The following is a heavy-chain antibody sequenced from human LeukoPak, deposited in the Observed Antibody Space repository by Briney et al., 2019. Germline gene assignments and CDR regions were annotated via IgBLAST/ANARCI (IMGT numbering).Heavy chain of an antibody. D-gene: IGHD4-17*01. V-gene: IGHV4-34*01. CDR2: INHSGST. CDR3: ARGILRSRYGDYRYYYYYYMDV. CDR1: GGSFSGYY. J-gene: IGHJ6*03. Sequence: SETLSLTCAVYGGSFSGYYWSWIRQPPGKGLEWIGEINHSGSTNYNPSLKSRVTISVDTSKNQFSLKLSSVTAADTAVYYCARGILRSRYGDYRYYYYYYMDVWGKGTTVTVSS.